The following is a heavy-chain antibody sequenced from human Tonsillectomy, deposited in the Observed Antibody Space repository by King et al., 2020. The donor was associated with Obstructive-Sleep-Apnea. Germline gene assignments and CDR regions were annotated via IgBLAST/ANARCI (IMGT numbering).Heavy chain of an antibody. D-gene: IGHD1-26*01. CDR2: IYYSGST. CDR1: GGSISSYY. CDR3: ARSGRRGVGATTGDDY. Sequence: QPQESGPGLVKPSETLSLTCTVSGGSISSYYWSWIRQPPGKGLEWIGYIYYSGSTNYNPSLKSRVTISVDTSKNQFSLKLSSVTAADTAVYYCARSGRRGVGATTGDDYWGKGTLVTVSS. J-gene: IGHJ4*02. V-gene: IGHV4-59*08.